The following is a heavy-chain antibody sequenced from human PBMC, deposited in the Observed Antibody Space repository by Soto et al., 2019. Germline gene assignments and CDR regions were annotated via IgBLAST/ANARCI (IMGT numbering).Heavy chain of an antibody. D-gene: IGHD4-17*01. V-gene: IGHV5-51*01. CDR1: GYSFTSYW. CDR3: ASTSSTVTTNYYYYGMDV. Sequence: GESLKIACKGSGYSFTSYWIGWVRQMPGKGLEWMGIIYPGDSDTRYSPSFQGQVTISADKSISTAYLQWSSLKASDTAMYYCASTSSTVTTNYYYYGMDVWGQGTTVNVSS. J-gene: IGHJ6*02. CDR2: IYPGDSDT.